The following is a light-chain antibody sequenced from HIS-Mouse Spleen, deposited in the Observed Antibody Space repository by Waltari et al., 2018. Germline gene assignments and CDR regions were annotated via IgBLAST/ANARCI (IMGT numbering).Light chain of an antibody. Sequence: DIQLTQSPSSLSASVGVRVTITCRASQGISSYLALYQQKPGKAPKLLIYAASTLQSGVPSRFSGSGSGTEFTLTISSLQPEDFATYYCQQLNSYPPTFGQGTKVEIK. CDR1: QGISSY. V-gene: IGKV1-9*01. CDR2: AAS. J-gene: IGKJ1*01. CDR3: QQLNSYPPT.